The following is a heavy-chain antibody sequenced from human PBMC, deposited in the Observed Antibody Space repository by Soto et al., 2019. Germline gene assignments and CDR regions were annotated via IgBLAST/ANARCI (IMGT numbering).Heavy chain of an antibody. CDR2: ISWDGGST. D-gene: IGHD7-27*01. CDR3: AKDILGTSGKLPGHYYYGMDV. Sequence: GGSLRLSCAASGFTFDDYTMHWVRQAPGKGLEWVSLISWDGGSTYYADSVKGRFTISRDNSKNSLYLQMNSLRTEDTALYYCAKDILGTSGKLPGHYYYGMDVWGQGTTVTVSS. J-gene: IGHJ6*02. V-gene: IGHV3-43*01. CDR1: GFTFDDYT.